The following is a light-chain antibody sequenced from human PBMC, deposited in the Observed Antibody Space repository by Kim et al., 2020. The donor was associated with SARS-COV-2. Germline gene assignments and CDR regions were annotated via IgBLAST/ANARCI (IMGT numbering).Light chain of an antibody. J-gene: IGKJ4*01. V-gene: IGKV1-33*01. CDR2: DAS. Sequence: SASVVDRVTITCQASQDISNYLNWYQQKPGKAPKLLIYDASNLETGVPSRFSGSGSGTDFTFTISSLQPEDIATYYCQQYDNLLTFGGGTKVDIK. CDR3: QQYDNLLT. CDR1: QDISNY.